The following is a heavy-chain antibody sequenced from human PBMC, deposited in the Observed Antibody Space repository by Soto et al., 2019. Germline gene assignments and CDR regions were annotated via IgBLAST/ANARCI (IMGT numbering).Heavy chain of an antibody. D-gene: IGHD3-9*01. CDR1: GYSFTSYW. V-gene: IGHV5-51*01. CDR3: ARHLGEGRYDILTGYYFDY. J-gene: IGHJ4*02. CDR2: IYPGDSDT. Sequence: GESLKISCKGSGYSFTSYWIGWVRQMPGKGLEWMGIIYPGDSDTRYSPSFQGQVTISADKSISTAYLQRSSLKASDPAMYYCARHLGEGRYDILTGYYFDYWGQGTLVTVSS.